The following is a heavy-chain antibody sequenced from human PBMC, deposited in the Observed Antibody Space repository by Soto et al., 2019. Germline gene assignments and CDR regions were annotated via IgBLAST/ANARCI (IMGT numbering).Heavy chain of an antibody. V-gene: IGHV3-33*01. CDR2: ISYDGAHT. CDR1: AFSFSSHA. Sequence: GGSLRLSCVTSAFSFSSHAMHWVRQAPGKGLEWVAIISYDGAHTFYADSVKGRFTVSRDNSKSTLYLEMTSLTAEDTSLYYCARASSGRDYLDYWGHGTLVTVSS. CDR3: ARASSGRDYLDY. J-gene: IGHJ4*01. D-gene: IGHD1-26*01.